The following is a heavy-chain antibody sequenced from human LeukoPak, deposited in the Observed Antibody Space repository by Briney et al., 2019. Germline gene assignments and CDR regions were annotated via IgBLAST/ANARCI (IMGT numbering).Heavy chain of an antibody. V-gene: IGHV3-23*01. Sequence: PGGSLRLSSAASVFSFSSHAMNCVRQAPGKGLEWVSAISGSGSHTYYADSVRGRFTISRDNSKSTLYLQMNSLRAEDTAVYYCAKDVRGYNRPFDYWGQGTLVTVSS. CDR3: AKDVRGYNRPFDY. J-gene: IGHJ4*02. CDR1: VFSFSSHA. CDR2: ISGSGSHT. D-gene: IGHD3-10*02.